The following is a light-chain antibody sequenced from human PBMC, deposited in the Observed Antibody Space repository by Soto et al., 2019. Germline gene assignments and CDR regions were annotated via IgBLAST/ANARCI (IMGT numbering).Light chain of an antibody. CDR2: EVS. J-gene: IGLJ1*01. CDR1: SSDVGGYIY. V-gene: IGLV2-14*01. CDR3: SSYTSSSTYV. Sequence: QSALTQPASVSGSPGQSITISCTGTSSDVGGYIYVSWYQQHPGKAPKLMIYEVSNRPSGVSHRFSGSKSGNTASLTISGLQAEDEADYYCSSYTSSSTYVFGTGTKVTVL.